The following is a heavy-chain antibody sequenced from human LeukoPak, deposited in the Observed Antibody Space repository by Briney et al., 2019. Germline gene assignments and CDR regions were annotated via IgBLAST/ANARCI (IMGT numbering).Heavy chain of an antibody. V-gene: IGHV4-59*01. J-gene: IGHJ5*02. CDR3: VRGKLGFDP. Sequence: SETLSLTCTVSGGSISPYCWSWIRQPPGKGLEWIGNIYYTGSTNYNPSLKSRVTISVDTSKNQFSLKLSSVTAADTALYYCVRGKLGFDPWGQGTLVTVSS. CDR2: IYYTGST. CDR1: GGSISPYC.